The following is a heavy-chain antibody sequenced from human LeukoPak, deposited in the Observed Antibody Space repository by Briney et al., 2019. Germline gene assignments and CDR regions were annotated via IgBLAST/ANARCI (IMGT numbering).Heavy chain of an antibody. CDR1: GGTFISYA. J-gene: IGHJ5*02. CDR2: IIPNLGIA. CDR3: AVGEWELRDNWFDA. Sequence: SVKVSFKASGGTFISYAISWVRQAPGQGLEWMGRIIPNLGIANYAQKIQGRVKITADKSTSTAYMELSSLRSEDTAVYYCAVGEWELRDNWFDAWGQETLGTVSA. D-gene: IGHD1-26*01. V-gene: IGHV1-69*04.